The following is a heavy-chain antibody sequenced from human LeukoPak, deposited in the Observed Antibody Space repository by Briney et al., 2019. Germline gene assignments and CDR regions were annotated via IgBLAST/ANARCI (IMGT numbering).Heavy chain of an antibody. CDR1: GNSISSYY. CDR3: ARETTGIARYFDY. D-gene: IGHD4-11*01. Sequence: SETLSLTCTVSGNSISSYYWSWIRQPAVKGLEWIGRIYTSGSTNYNPSLKSRVTMSVDTSKNQFSLNLSSVTAADTAFYYCARETTGIARYFDYWGQGTLVTVSS. V-gene: IGHV4-4*07. CDR2: IYTSGST. J-gene: IGHJ4*02.